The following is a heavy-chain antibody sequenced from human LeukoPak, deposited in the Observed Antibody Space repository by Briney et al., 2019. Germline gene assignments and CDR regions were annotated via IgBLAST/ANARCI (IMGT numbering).Heavy chain of an antibody. D-gene: IGHD6-13*01. J-gene: IGHJ6*02. CDR2: ISAYNGNT. V-gene: IGHV1-18*01. CDR3: ARGFDSSWYGYGMDV. CDR1: GYTFTSYG. Sequence: ASVKVSCKAPGYTFTSYGISWVRQAPGQGLEWMGWISAYNGNTNYAQKLQGRVTMTTDTSTSTAYMELSSLRSEDTAVYYCARGFDSSWYGYGMDVWGQGTTVTVSS.